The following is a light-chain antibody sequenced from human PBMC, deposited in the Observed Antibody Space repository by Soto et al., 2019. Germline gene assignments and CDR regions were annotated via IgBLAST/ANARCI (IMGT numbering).Light chain of an antibody. CDR3: QLPRT. CDR1: QSVSSSY. Sequence: SLLTQSPGTMTLSPGERATLSCRASQSVSSSYLAWYQQKPGQAPRLLIYGASSRATGIPDRFSGSGSGTDFTLTISRLETEDFAVYYCQLPRTFCGGTMVDVK. CDR2: GAS. J-gene: IGKJ4*01. V-gene: IGKV3-20*01.